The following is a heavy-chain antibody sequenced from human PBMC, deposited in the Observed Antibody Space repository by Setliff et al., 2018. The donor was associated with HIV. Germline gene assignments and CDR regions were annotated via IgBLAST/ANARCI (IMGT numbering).Heavy chain of an antibody. J-gene: IGHJ3*02. CDR2: ISSSGNT. V-gene: IGHV4-31*03. CDR1: GGSIRTGDYY. D-gene: IGHD2-2*01. Sequence: SETLSLTCTVSGGSIRTGDYYWNWIRQRPGKGLEWIGYISSSGNTYSNPSLKNRLIISMDTSKNQFSLKLTAVTAADTTVYYCARLKPPYCSSRSCYWGAFDIWGQGAMVTVSS. CDR3: ARLKPPYCSSRSCYWGAFDI.